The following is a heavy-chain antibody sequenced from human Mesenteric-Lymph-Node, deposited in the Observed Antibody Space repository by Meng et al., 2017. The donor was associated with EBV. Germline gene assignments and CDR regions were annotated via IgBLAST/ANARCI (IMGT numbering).Heavy chain of an antibody. CDR1: GFTFSDYY. CDR2: ISSSGNAI. CDR3: ATRYSDFRYFDF. Sequence: QVQLVESRGXLVKPGGXXRLXCAASGFTFSDYYMSWIRQAPGRGLEWVSCISSSGNAIYYADSVKGRFTVSRDNAQNSLYLQMDTLRAEDTAVYYCATRYSDFRYFDFWGQGALVTVSS. V-gene: IGHV3-11*01. J-gene: IGHJ4*02. D-gene: IGHD4-11*01.